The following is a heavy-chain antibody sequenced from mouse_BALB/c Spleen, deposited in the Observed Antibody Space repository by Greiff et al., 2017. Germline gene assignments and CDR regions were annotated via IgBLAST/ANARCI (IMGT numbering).Heavy chain of an antibody. J-gene: IGHJ3*01. CDR3: ARDGKPGFAY. V-gene: IGHV5-9-4*01. CDR1: GFTFSSYA. Sequence: DVMLVESGGGLVKPGGSLKLSCAASGFTFSSYAMSWVRQSPEKRLEWVAEISSGGSYTYYPDTVTGRFTISRDNAKNTLYLEMSSLRSEDTAMYYCARDGKPGFAYWGEGTLVTVSA. CDR2: ISSGGSYT.